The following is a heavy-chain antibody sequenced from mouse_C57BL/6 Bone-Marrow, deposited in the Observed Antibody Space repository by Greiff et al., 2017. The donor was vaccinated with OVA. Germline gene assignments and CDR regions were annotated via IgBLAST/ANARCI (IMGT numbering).Heavy chain of an antibody. Sequence: EVMLVESGGGLVQPKGSLKLSCAASGFTFNTYAMHWVRQAPGQGLEWVARIRSKSSNYATYYAESVKDRFTIARDDSQSMLYLQMDNLKTEDTAMCECGRDQGTGKGGLAYWGQGTLVTVSA. CDR3: GRDQGTGKGGLAY. V-gene: IGHV10-3*01. CDR2: IRSKSSNYAT. CDR1: GFTFNTYA. J-gene: IGHJ3*01. D-gene: IGHD4-1*01.